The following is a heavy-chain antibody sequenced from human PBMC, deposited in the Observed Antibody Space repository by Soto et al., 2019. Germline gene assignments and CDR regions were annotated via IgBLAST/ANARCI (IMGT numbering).Heavy chain of an antibody. Sequence: ETVRLSCTASGLPHSSFAMMWVRQAPGKGLECVAGIYGSGRGIEYADSVKGRFTISRDNSRNTVYLQMTDLRADDTAVYYCAKDAVYNDGLWLMDHWGQGTQVTVSS. V-gene: IGHV3-23*05. D-gene: IGHD2-21*01. CDR3: AKDAVYNDGLWLMDH. J-gene: IGHJ4*02. CDR1: GLPHSSFA. CDR2: IYGSGRGI.